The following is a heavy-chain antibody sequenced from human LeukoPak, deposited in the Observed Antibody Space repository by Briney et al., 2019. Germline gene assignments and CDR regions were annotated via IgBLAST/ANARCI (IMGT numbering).Heavy chain of an antibody. CDR3: ARDISLYWYFDL. V-gene: IGHV3-53*01. Sequence: GGSLRLSCAASGFTVSSNYMSWVRQAPGKGLEWVSVIYSGGTTYYADSVKGRFTVSRDNSKNTLYLQMNSLRAEDTAVYYCARDISLYWYFDLWGRGTLVTVSS. CDR1: GFTVSSNY. CDR2: IYSGGTT. J-gene: IGHJ2*01.